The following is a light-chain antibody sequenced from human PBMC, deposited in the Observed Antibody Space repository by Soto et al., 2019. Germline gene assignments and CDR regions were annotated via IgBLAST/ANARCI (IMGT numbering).Light chain of an antibody. Sequence: QSVLTQPPSASGTPGQRVSISCSGSISNIGGNTVNWYQQLPGTAPKLLMYTNNQLPSWVPDRFSGSKSGTSASLAISGLQSEDEADYYCAALDDRLNGVVFGGGTKLTVL. CDR1: ISNIGGNT. J-gene: IGLJ2*01. V-gene: IGLV1-44*01. CDR2: TNN. CDR3: AALDDRLNGVV.